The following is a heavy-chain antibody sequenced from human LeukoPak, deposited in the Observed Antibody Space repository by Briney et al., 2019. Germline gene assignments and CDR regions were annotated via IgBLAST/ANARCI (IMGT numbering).Heavy chain of an antibody. V-gene: IGHV1-69*13. J-gene: IGHJ4*02. CDR1: VCTFSSYA. CDR2: IIPIFGTA. D-gene: IGHD3-9*01. CDR3: ARGPDSYDMTGYIY. Sequence: SVKVSCKGSVCTFSSYAISWVRQAPGQGLEWMGGIIPIFGTANYAQKFQGRVTITADESTSTAYMELSSLRSEDTAVYYCARGPDSYDMTGYIYWGQGTLVTVSS.